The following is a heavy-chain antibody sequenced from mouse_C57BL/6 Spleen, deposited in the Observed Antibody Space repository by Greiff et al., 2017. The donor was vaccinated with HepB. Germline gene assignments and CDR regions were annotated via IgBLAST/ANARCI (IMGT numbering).Heavy chain of an antibody. CDR1: GYTFTDYN. D-gene: IGHD2-4*01. J-gene: IGHJ3*01. CDR2: INPNNGGT. V-gene: IGHV1-22*01. Sequence: VQLQQSGPELVKPGASVKMSCKASGYTFTDYNMHWVKQSHGKSLEWIGYINPNNGGTSYNQKFKGKATLTVNKSSSTAYMELRSLTSEDSAVYYCARSGIYYDYDAPAYWGQGALVTVSA. CDR3: ARSGIYYDYDAPAY.